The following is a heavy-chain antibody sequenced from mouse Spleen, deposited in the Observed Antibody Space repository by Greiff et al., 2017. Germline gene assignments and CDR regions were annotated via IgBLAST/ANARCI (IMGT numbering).Heavy chain of an antibody. CDR2: IYPGGGYT. CDR1: GYTFTNYW. CDR3: ARDDGYSWFAY. V-gene: IGHV1-63*01. D-gene: IGHD2-3*01. Sequence: QVQLQQSGAELVRPGTSVKMSCKASGYTFTNYWIGWAKQRPGHGLEWIGDIYPGGGYTNYNAKFKGKATLTADKSSSTAYMQFSSLTSEDSAIYYCARDDGYSWFAYWGQGTLVTVSA. J-gene: IGHJ3*01.